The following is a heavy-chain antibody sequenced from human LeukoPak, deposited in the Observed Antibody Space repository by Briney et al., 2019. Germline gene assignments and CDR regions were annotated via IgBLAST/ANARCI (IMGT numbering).Heavy chain of an antibody. CDR1: GYTFTSYS. V-gene: IGHV1-18*01. Sequence: ASVTVSCKASGYTFTSYSIGWVRQAPGQGLEWMGWSSTYNGDTNYAQKLQGRVTMTTDTYTSTAYVELRSRGSDDTAVYYCARQPWPWYFDYWGQGTLVTVSS. CDR2: SSTYNGDT. J-gene: IGHJ4*02. D-gene: IGHD1-14*01. CDR3: ARQPWPWYFDY.